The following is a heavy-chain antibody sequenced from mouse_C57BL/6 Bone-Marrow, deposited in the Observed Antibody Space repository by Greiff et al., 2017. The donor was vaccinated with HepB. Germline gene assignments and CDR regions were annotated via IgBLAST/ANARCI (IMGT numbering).Heavy chain of an antibody. D-gene: IGHD1-1*01. J-gene: IGHJ1*03. CDR2: ISNLAYSI. V-gene: IGHV5-15*01. CDR3: ARPIDYGSSSWYFDV. CDR1: GFTFSDYG. Sequence: DVMLVESGGGLVQPGGSLKLSCAASGFTFSDYGMAWVRQAPRKGPEWVAFISNLAYSIYYADTVTGRFTISRENAKNTLYLEMSSLRSEDTAMYYCARPIDYGSSSWYFDVWGTGTTVTGSS.